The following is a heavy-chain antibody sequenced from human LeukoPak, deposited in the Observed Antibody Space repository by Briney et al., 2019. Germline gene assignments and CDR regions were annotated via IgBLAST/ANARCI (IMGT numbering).Heavy chain of an antibody. CDR3: ARGSSYDSGTAVARTYYFDY. D-gene: IGHD5-12*01. CDR2: TYYRSKWYN. CDR1: GDSVSSNSAA. V-gene: IGHV6-1*01. Sequence: SQTLSLTCAISGDSVSSNSAAWNWIRQSPSRGLEWLGRTYYRSKWYNDYAVSVKSRITINPDTSKNQFSLQLNSVTPEDTAVYYCARGSSYDSGTAVARTYYFDYWGQGTLVTVSS. J-gene: IGHJ4*02.